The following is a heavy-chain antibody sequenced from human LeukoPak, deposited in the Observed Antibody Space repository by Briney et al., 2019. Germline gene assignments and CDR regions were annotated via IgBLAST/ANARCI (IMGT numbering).Heavy chain of an antibody. CDR3: ARDPGAYSSSPTDY. CDR2: ITSSSSYI. Sequence: GGSLRLSCAASGFTFSSYTMNWVRQAPGKGLEWVSAITSSSSYIYYADSVKGRFTISRDNAKNSLFLQMNSLRAEDTAVYYCARDPGAYSSSPTDYWGQGTLVTVSS. V-gene: IGHV3-21*01. CDR1: GFTFSSYT. D-gene: IGHD6-6*01. J-gene: IGHJ4*02.